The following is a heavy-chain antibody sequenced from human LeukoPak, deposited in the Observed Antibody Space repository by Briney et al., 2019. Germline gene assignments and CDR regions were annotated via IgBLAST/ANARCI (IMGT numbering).Heavy chain of an antibody. CDR3: ARDSGVATIQMAFDY. D-gene: IGHD5-12*01. J-gene: IGHJ4*02. CDR2: IYYSGST. Sequence: SETLSLTCTVSGGSISSYYWSWIRQPPGKGLEWIGYIYYSGSTYYNPSLKSRVTISVDRSKNQFSLKLSSVTAADTAVYYCARDSGVATIQMAFDYWGQGTLVTVSS. V-gene: IGHV4-59*12. CDR1: GGSISSYY.